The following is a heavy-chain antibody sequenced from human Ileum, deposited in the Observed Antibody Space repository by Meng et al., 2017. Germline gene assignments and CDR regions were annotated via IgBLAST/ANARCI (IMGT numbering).Heavy chain of an antibody. CDR1: GDSVSSNSAA. V-gene: IGHV6-1*01. CDR2: TYYRSKWYN. CDR3: ARDGGAAPDYFDY. J-gene: IGHJ4*02. D-gene: IGHD3-16*01. Sequence: QVQLQQSGPGLLMPSQTLSLSCAIPGDSVSSNSAAWNWIRQSPSRGLEWLGRTYYRSKWYNNYAVSVRSRISINPDTSKNQFSLQLNSVTPEDTAVYYCARDGGAAPDYFDYWGQGTLVTVSS.